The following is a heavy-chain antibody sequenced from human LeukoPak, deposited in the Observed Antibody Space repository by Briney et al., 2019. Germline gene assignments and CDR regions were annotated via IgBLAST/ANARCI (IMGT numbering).Heavy chain of an antibody. V-gene: IGHV4-4*07. J-gene: IGHJ3*02. CDR1: GGSISSYY. CDR2: IYTSGST. D-gene: IGHD3-3*01. Sequence: SETLSLTCNVSGGSISSYYWSWIRQPAGKGLEWIGRIYTSGSTNYNPSLKSRVTMSVDTSKNQFSLKLSSVTAADTAVYYCARGYYDFWSGPPLRARLNAFDIWGQGTMVTVSS. CDR3: ARGYYDFWSGPPLRARLNAFDI.